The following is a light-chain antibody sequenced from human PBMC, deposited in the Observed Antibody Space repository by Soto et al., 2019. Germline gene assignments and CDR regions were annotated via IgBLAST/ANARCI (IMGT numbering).Light chain of an antibody. CDR1: SSDVGGYKY. CDR3: AAWDDTLNGWV. CDR2: DVS. J-gene: IGLJ3*02. Sequence: QSALTQPRSVSGSPGQSVTISCTGTSSDVGGYKYVSWYQQHPGKVPNLIIYDVSERPSGVPDRFSGSKSGNTASLSISGLQSEDEAEDDCAAWDDTLNGWVFGGGTKVTVL. V-gene: IGLV2-11*01.